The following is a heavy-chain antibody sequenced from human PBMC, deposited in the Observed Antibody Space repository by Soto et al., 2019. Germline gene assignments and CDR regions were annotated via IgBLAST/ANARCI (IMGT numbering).Heavy chain of an antibody. V-gene: IGHV1-18*01. J-gene: IGHJ5*01. Sequence: ASVKVSCKASGYTFDSYVISWVRQAPGQGLEWMGWISSYNDNTKYAQKLQGRVTMTTDTSTSTAYMDLRSLRSDDTAVYYCARGWVSGSYVGWFDSGGQGTLVTVSS. CDR3: ARGWVSGSYVGWFDS. CDR1: GYTFDSYV. CDR2: ISSYNDNT. D-gene: IGHD1-26*01.